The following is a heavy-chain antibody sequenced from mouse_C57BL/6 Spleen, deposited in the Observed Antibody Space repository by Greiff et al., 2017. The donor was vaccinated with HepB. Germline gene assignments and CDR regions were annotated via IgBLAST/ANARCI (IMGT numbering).Heavy chain of an antibody. CDR1: GYAFSSSW. CDR3: ARFRNWDSGY. J-gene: IGHJ2*01. D-gene: IGHD4-1*02. V-gene: IGHV1-82*01. Sequence: QVQLQQSGPELVKPGASVKISCKASGYAFSSSWMNWVKQRPGKGLEWIGRIYPGDGDTNYNGKFKGKATLTADKSSSTAYMQLSSLTSEDSAVYFCARFRNWDSGYWGQGTTLTVSS. CDR2: IYPGDGDT.